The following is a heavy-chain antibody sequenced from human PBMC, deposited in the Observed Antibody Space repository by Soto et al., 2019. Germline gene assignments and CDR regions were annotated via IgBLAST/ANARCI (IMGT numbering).Heavy chain of an antibody. CDR1: GGSFSGYY. V-gene: IGHV4-34*01. CDR2: INPDGAT. J-gene: IGHJ4*02. Sequence: QVQLQQWGAGLLKPSETLSLTCAVYGGSFSGYYWDWIRQPPGKGLEWIGEINPDGATNYTPSLRGRVTISIDTSRNQFSLKLSSVTAADTAVYYCARGQRSDTFFDYWGQGALVTVSS. CDR3: ARGQRSDTFFDY.